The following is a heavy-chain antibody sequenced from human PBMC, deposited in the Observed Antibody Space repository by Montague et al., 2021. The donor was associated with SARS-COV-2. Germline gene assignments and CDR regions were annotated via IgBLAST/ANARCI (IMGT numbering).Heavy chain of an antibody. CDR3: ARGHLSVSMIVVVFTSASYYFDY. CDR1: GGSISGYY. J-gene: IGHJ4*02. D-gene: IGHD3-22*01. Sequence: SETLSLTCTVSGGSISGYYWSWIRQPPGKGLEWIGDIKQSGSTNYNPSLKSRVTISVDTSKNQFSLKLTSVTAADTAVYFCARGHLSVSMIVVVFTSASYYFDYWGQGAQVTVSS. CDR2: IKQSGST. V-gene: IGHV4-34*01.